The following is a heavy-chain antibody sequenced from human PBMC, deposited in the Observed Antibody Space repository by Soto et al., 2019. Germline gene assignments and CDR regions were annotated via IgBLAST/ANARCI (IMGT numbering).Heavy chain of an antibody. V-gene: IGHV6-1*01. CDR1: GDSVSSNSAA. Sequence: QVQLQQSGPGLVKPSQTLSLTCAISGDSVSSNSAAWNWIRQSPSRGLEWLGRTYYRSKWYNDYSVSLKTRITIHPDTSKNQFSLQLNSVTPEDTAVYYCARETYDFWSGYYSDYYYGMDVWGQGTTVTVSS. CDR3: ARETYDFWSGYYSDYYYGMDV. J-gene: IGHJ6*02. D-gene: IGHD3-3*01. CDR2: TYYRSKWYN.